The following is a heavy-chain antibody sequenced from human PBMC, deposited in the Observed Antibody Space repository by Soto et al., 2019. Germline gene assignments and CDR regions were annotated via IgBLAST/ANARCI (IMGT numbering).Heavy chain of an antibody. CDR2: MDPNRGHS. CDR3: ARAAYRSLWLLSH. V-gene: IGHV1-8*01. D-gene: IGHD3-9*01. CDR1: GYNTSSYD. Sequence: QVQLVQSGAEVKKPGASVKVSCKASGYNTSSYDIIWVRQAAGQGLEWMGWMDPNRGHSDSVQNFRGRVTMTTNISASTAYMELSGLRSDDPGVYYCARAAYRSLWLLSHWAQGTLVTVSS. J-gene: IGHJ4*02.